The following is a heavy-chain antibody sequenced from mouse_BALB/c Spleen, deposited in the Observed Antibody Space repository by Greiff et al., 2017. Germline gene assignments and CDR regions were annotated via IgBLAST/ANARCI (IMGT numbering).Heavy chain of an antibody. D-gene: IGHD2-14*01. CDR1: GYPFTSDYA. CDR2: ISYSGST. V-gene: IGHV3-2*02. J-gene: IGHJ1*01. Sequence: EVQRVESGLGLVKPSRSLPLSCPAPGYPFTSDYAWNWIRHFPGNKLEWMGYISYSGSTSYNPSLKSRISITRDTSKNQFFLQLNSVTTEDTATYYCARGVYYRYWYFDVWGAGTTVTVSS. CDR3: ARGVYYRYWYFDV.